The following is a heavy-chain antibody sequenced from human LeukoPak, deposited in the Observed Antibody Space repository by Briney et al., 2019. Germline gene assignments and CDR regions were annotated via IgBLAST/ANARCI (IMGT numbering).Heavy chain of an antibody. CDR2: ISYDGSNK. V-gene: IGHV3-30-3*01. CDR3: ARHPDPPAAYFDY. CDR1: GFTFSSYA. Sequence: GRSLRLSCAASGFTFSSYAMHWVRQAPGKGLEWVAVISYDGSNKYYADSVKGRFTISRDNSKNTLYLQMNSLRAEDTAVYYCARHPDPPAAYFDYWGQGTLVTVSS. J-gene: IGHJ4*02. D-gene: IGHD6-25*01.